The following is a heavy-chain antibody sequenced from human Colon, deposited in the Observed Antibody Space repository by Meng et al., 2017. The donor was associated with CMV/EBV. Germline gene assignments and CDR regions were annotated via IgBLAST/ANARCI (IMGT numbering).Heavy chain of an antibody. Sequence: ASVKVSCKASGYTFTGYYINWVRQAPGQGLEWMGGVNPNNGGTKYAQRFQGRVTMTRDTSISTAYLELSRLTSDDTAMYYCAGVGRRMENDYWGQGTLVTVSS. CDR2: VNPNNGGT. CDR3: AGVGRRMENDY. V-gene: IGHV1-2*02. CDR1: GYTFTGYY. D-gene: IGHD1-1*01. J-gene: IGHJ4*02.